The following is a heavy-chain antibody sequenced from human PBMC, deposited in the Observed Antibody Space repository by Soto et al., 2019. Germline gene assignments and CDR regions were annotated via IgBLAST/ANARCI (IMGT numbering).Heavy chain of an antibody. D-gene: IGHD6-13*01. CDR1: DGSFNTHY. V-gene: IGHV4-34*01. Sequence: QVQLQQWGAGLLKPSETLSLTCGVYDGSFNTHYWSWIRQPPGKGLEWIGEIVHSGSTNYNPSLQSRVTMSVDTPKNQFSLKMSSLTAADTAIYYCARGQRIAGAGTGAFDLWGQGTPVIVSS. J-gene: IGHJ3*01. CDR2: IVHSGST. CDR3: ARGQRIAGAGTGAFDL.